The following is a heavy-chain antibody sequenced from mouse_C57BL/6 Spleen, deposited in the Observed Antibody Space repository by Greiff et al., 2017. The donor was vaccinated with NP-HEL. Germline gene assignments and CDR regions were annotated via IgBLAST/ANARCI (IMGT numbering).Heavy chain of an antibody. V-gene: IGHV14-4*01. CDR3: TTQIAQATFAY. J-gene: IGHJ3*01. D-gene: IGHD3-2*02. Sequence: VQLKESGAELVRPGASVKLSCTASGFNIKDDYMHWVKQRPEQGLEWIGWIDPENGDTEYASKFQGKATITADTSSNTAYLQLSSLTSEDTAVYYCTTQIAQATFAYWGQGTLVTVSA. CDR1: GFNIKDDY. CDR2: IDPENGDT.